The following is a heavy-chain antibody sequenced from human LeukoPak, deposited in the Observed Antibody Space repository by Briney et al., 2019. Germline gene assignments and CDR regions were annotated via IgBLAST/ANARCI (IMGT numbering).Heavy chain of an antibody. Sequence: PSETLSLTCAVYGGSFSGYYWSWIRQPPGKGLEWIGEINHSGSTNYNPSLKSRVTISVDTSENQFSLKLSSVTAADTAVYYCARGPGITIFGVVISPFDYWGQGTLVTVSS. D-gene: IGHD3-3*01. CDR2: INHSGST. CDR1: GGSFSGYY. J-gene: IGHJ4*02. CDR3: ARGPGITIFGVVISPFDY. V-gene: IGHV4-34*01.